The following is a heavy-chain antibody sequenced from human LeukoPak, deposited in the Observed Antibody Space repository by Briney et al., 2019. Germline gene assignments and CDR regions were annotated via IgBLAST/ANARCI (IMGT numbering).Heavy chain of an antibody. CDR2: IYTSGST. Sequence: SETLSLTCTVSGGSISSYYWSWIRQPAGKGLEWIGRIYTSGSTNYNPSLKSRVTISVDKSKNQFSLKLSSVTAADTAVYYCARDTAGYCSGGICYPNWFDPWGQGTLVTVSS. V-gene: IGHV4-4*07. CDR3: ARDTAGYCSGGICYPNWFDP. D-gene: IGHD2-15*01. J-gene: IGHJ5*02. CDR1: GGSISSYY.